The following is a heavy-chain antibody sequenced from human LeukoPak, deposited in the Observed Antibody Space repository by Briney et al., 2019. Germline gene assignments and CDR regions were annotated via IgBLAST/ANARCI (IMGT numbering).Heavy chain of an antibody. CDR1: GFTFSNYA. Sequence: GGSLRLSCAASGFTFSNYAMEWVRQAPGKGLEWVALISYDGKHKYYADSMKGRFTISRDNSKSTLYLQMNGLRAEDTAVYYCAREDDDSNGIDVWGHGTTVTVSS. CDR2: ISYDGKHK. J-gene: IGHJ6*02. V-gene: IGHV3-30*04. CDR3: AREDDDSNGIDV. D-gene: IGHD4-11*01.